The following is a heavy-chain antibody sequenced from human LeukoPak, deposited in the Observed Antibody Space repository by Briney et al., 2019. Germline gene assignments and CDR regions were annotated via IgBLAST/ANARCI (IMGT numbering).Heavy chain of an antibody. V-gene: IGHV3-30*02. J-gene: IGHJ4*02. D-gene: IGHD3-22*01. CDR3: ARDGSSGTFDY. CDR1: GFTFSTYG. Sequence: GGSLRLSCAASGFTFSTYGMHWVRRAPGKGLEWVAFIRNDGSTKYYADSVKGRFTISRDNSKNTLYLQMNSLRAEDTAVYYCARDGSSGTFDYWGQGTLVTVSS. CDR2: IRNDGSTK.